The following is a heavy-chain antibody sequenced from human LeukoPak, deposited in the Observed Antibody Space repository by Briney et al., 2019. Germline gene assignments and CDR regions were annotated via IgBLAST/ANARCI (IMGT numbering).Heavy chain of an antibody. Sequence: ETLSLTCTVSGGSISSNNCYWGWIRQPPGKGLEWIGSIYYSGNTYYSPSLKSRVTISVDTSKNQFSLKLSSVTATDTAVYYCARRYCGTTSCYPYWGQGTLVTVSS. CDR3: ARRYCGTTSCYPY. CDR1: GGSISSNNCY. CDR2: IYYSGNT. J-gene: IGHJ4*02. V-gene: IGHV4-39*01. D-gene: IGHD2-2*01.